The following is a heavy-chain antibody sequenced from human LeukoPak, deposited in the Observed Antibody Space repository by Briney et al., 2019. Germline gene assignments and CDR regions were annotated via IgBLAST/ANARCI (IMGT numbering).Heavy chain of an antibody. CDR3: ASGSSSVGY. V-gene: IGHV3-11*01. J-gene: IGHJ4*02. D-gene: IGHD6-6*01. CDR2: ISYTYSDI. CDR1: GFIFSDYY. Sequence: GGSLRLSCAASGFIFSDYYMSWIRQTPGKGLEWISYISYTYSDIHYADSVRGRFTISRDNAKNSLYLQMNNLRAEDTAVYYCASGSSSVGYWGQGTRVTVSS.